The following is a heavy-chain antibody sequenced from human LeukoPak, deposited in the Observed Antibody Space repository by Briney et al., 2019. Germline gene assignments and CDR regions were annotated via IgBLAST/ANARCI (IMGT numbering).Heavy chain of an antibody. CDR1: GFTVSSNY. V-gene: IGHV3-66*01. Sequence: PGGSLRLSCAASGFTVSSNYMTWVRQAPGKGLEWVSVIYSGGTTYYADSAKGRFTVSRDNSRNTLYLQMNSLRAEDTAVYYCARDVSKSGSHWGQGTLVTVSS. CDR2: IYSGGTT. CDR3: ARDVSKSGSH. J-gene: IGHJ4*02. D-gene: IGHD1-26*01.